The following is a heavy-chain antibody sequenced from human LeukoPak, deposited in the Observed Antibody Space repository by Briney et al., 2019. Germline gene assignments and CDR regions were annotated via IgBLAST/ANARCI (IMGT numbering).Heavy chain of an antibody. CDR1: GFTFNSEP. CDR2: IRSDSKTI. V-gene: IGHV3-48*01. D-gene: IGHD3-16*01. Sequence: GGSLRLSCVMSGFTFNSEPMIWVRQAQGQGLDWITHIRSDSKTIVYADSVKGRFTNSRDNAKNSLSLQMNSLRAEDTAVYFCARDYDWAFDYWGQGILVTVAS. CDR3: ARDYDWAFDY. J-gene: IGHJ4*02.